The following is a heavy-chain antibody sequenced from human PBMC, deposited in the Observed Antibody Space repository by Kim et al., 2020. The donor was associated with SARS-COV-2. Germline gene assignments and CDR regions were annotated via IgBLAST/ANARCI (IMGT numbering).Heavy chain of an antibody. CDR3: ARDLFVLDDSSGFDY. Sequence: GGSLRLSCAASGFTFSSYGMHWVRQAPGKGLEWVAVISYDGSNKYYADSVKGRFTISRDNSKNTLYLQMNSLRAEDTAVYYCARDLFVLDDSSGFDYWGQGTLVTVSS. V-gene: IGHV3-30*03. D-gene: IGHD3-22*01. J-gene: IGHJ4*02. CDR1: GFTFSSYG. CDR2: ISYDGSNK.